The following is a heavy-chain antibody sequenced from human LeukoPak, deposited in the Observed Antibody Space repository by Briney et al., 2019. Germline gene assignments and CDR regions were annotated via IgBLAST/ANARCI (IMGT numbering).Heavy chain of an antibody. CDR2: ISGGGGST. J-gene: IGHJ4*02. CDR3: AKGGKWDVTPFDY. CDR1: GFTFNAFG. V-gene: IGHV3-23*01. Sequence: GGSLRLSCAASGFTFNAFGMNWVRQAPGKGLEWVSTISGGGGSTYYADSVKGRFTISRDNSKNTLYLQVNSLRAEDTAVYYCAKGGKWDVTPFDYWGQGTLVTVSS. D-gene: IGHD1-26*01.